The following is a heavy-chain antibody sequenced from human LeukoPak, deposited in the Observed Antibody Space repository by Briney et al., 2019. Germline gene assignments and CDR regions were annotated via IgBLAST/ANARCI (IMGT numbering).Heavy chain of an antibody. CDR3: ARVPPFAAYYDSDAFDI. J-gene: IGHJ3*02. CDR2: MNPNSGNT. Sequence: ASVKVSCKASGYTFTSYDINWVRQATGQGLEWMGWMNPNSGNTGYAQKFQGRVTITRNTSISTAYMELSSLRSEDTAVYYCARVPPFAAYYDSDAFDIWGQGTMVTVSS. V-gene: IGHV1-8*03. CDR1: GYTFTSYD. D-gene: IGHD3-22*01.